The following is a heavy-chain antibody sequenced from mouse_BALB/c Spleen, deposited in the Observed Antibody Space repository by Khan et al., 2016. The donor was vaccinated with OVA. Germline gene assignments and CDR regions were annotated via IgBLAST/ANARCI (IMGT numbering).Heavy chain of an antibody. CDR1: GHIITDIS. CDR3: AGGNCNCRVAY. V-gene: IGHV1S137*01. Sequence: QVQLQQSGAELVRPGVSVKFSCKGSGHIITDISMHWVKRSHAKSLEWIGVISTYYGDSIYNQNFKDKATLTVETSSSTAYMELARLTSEDSAIYYCAGGNCNCRVAYWGQGTMVTVSA. D-gene: IGHD2-1*01. J-gene: IGHJ3*01. CDR2: ISTYYGDS.